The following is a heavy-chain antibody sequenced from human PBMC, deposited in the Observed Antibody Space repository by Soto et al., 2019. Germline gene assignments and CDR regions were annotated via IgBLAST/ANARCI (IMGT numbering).Heavy chain of an antibody. Sequence: GGSLRLSCAASGFTFNNAWMNWVRQAPGKGLEWVGRIKSKTDGGATDYAAPVKGRITISRDDSRSTLYLQLNSLKTEDTAMYYCARGGYLHSPFDYWGQGTLVTVSS. D-gene: IGHD5-18*01. CDR3: ARGGYLHSPFDY. J-gene: IGHJ4*02. V-gene: IGHV3-15*07. CDR2: IKSKTDGGAT. CDR1: GFTFNNAW.